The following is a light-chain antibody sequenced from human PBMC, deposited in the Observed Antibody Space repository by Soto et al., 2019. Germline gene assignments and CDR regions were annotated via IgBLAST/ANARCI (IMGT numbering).Light chain of an antibody. CDR1: SPNIGSNT. CDR3: AAWDDSLNGQVV. V-gene: IGLV1-44*01. J-gene: IGLJ2*01. CDR2: SNN. Sequence: QSVLTQPPSASGTPGQRVTISCSRSSPNIGSNTVNWYQQLPGTAPKLVMYSNNQRPSGVPDRFSGSKSGTSASLAISGLRPEDEADYYCAAWDDSLNGQVVFGGGTKVTVL.